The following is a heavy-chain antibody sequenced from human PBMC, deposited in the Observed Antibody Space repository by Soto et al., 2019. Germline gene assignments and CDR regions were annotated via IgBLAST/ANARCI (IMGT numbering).Heavy chain of an antibody. CDR2: IYYSGST. D-gene: IGHD4-17*01. V-gene: IGHV4-39*07. CDR3: ARSEATVLDY. J-gene: IGHJ4*02. Sequence: SETLSLTCPVSGGSISSSSYYWGWIRQPPGKGLEWIGSIYYSGSTYYNPSLKSRVTISVDKSKNHFSLKLSSVTAADTAVYYCARSEATVLDYWGQGTLVTVSS. CDR1: GGSISSSSYY.